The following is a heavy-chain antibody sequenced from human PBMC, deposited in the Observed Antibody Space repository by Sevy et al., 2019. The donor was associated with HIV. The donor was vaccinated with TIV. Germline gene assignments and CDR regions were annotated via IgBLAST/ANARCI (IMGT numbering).Heavy chain of an antibody. D-gene: IGHD4-4*01. J-gene: IGHJ6*02. CDR1: GFTFSSYW. CDR3: ARGVADSKDYYYYGMDV. V-gene: IGHV3-7*03. Sequence: GGSLRLSCAASGFTFSSYWMSWVRQAPGKGLEWVANIKQDGSEKYYVDSVKGRFTISRDNAKNSLYLQMNSLRAEDTVVYYCARGVADSKDYYYYGMDVWGQGTTVTVSS. CDR2: IKQDGSEK.